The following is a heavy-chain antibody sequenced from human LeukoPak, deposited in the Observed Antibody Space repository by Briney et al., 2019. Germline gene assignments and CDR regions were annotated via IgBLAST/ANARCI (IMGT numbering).Heavy chain of an antibody. J-gene: IGHJ5*02. V-gene: IGHV4-31*03. CDR3: TKYYYDTSGYSNWFDP. Sequence: TLSLTCTVSGGSVSSSTYYWSWIRQHPGKGLEWIGYVHYSGSTYYNPSLKSRVTISVDTSKNQFSLRLSSVTASDTAVYYCTKYYYDTSGYSNWFDPWGQGTLVTDSS. D-gene: IGHD3-22*01. CDR2: VHYSGST. CDR1: GGSVSSSTYY.